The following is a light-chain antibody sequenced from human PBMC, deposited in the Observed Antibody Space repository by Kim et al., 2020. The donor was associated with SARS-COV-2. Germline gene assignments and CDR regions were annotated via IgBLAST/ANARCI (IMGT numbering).Light chain of an antibody. J-gene: IGKJ4*01. Sequence: EIVMTQSPATLSVSPGDRVTLSCRASQNIYTNLAWYQQRPGQAPRLLIYGASTRATAIPARFSGSGSGTEFTLTISSLQSEDFAVYYCQHYKNWPAFTFGGGTKVDIK. CDR1: QNIYTN. V-gene: IGKV3-15*01. CDR3: QHYKNWPAFT. CDR2: GAS.